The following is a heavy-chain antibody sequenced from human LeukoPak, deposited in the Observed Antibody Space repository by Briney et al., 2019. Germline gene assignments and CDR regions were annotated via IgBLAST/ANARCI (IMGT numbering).Heavy chain of an antibody. D-gene: IGHD2/OR15-2a*01. Sequence: GGSLRLSCAASGFTFSSYAMHWVRQAPGKGLEWVGRIKSKTDGGTTDYAAPVKGRFTISRDDSKNKLYLQMNSLKTEDTAVYYCTTEEILGYFDYWGQGTLVTVSS. CDR3: TTEEILGYFDY. J-gene: IGHJ4*02. CDR1: GFTFSSYA. V-gene: IGHV3-15*01. CDR2: IKSKTDGGTT.